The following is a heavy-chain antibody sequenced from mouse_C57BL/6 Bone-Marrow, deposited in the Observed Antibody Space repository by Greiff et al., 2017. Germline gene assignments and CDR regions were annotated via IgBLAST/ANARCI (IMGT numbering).Heavy chain of an antibody. Sequence: DVMLVESGGGLVKPGGSLKLSCAASGFTFSSYAMSWVRQTPEKRLEWVATISDGGSYTYYPDNVKGRFTISRDNAKNNLYLQMSHLKSEDTAMYYCAREGGTTVVAIDYWGQGTTLTVSS. J-gene: IGHJ2*01. CDR3: AREGGTTVVAIDY. CDR1: GFTFSSYA. CDR2: ISDGGSYT. D-gene: IGHD1-1*01. V-gene: IGHV5-4*01.